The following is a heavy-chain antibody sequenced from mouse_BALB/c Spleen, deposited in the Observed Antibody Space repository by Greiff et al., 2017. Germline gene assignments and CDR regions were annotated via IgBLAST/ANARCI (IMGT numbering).Heavy chain of an antibody. CDR2: ISSGGSYT. Sequence: EVQGVESGGDLVKPGGSLKLSCAASGFTFSSYGMSWVRQTPDKRLEWVATISSGGSYTYYPDSVKGRFTISRDNAKNTLYLQMSSLKSEDTAMYYCARSPSGDYYAMDYWGQGTSVTVSS. V-gene: IGHV5-6*01. D-gene: IGHD6-1*01. J-gene: IGHJ4*01. CDR3: ARSPSGDYYAMDY. CDR1: GFTFSSYG.